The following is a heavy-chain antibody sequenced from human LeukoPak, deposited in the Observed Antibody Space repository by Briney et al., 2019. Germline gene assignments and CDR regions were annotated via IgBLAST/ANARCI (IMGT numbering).Heavy chain of an antibody. D-gene: IGHD4-23*01. CDR3: VRHDGRSGGTMGALDS. J-gene: IGHJ4*02. V-gene: IGHV4-39*01. CDR1: AGSISSSSHH. CDR2: IYYGRTT. Sequence: SETLSLTCTVSAGSISSSSHHWGWIRQSPGKGLEWIGSIYYGRTTYYNPSLNSRVTISVVTSKNQFSLQLNSVTAADTAVCYCVRHDGRSGGTMGALDSWGQGSLVTVSS.